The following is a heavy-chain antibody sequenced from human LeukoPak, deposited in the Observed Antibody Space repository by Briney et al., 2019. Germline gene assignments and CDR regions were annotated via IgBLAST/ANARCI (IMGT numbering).Heavy chain of an antibody. CDR3: ARRLGAYDSSGYYYDY. CDR2: ISSNGGST. Sequence: GGSLRLSCAASGLTFSGYAMHWVRQAPGKGLEYVSAISSNGGSTYYANSVKGRFTISRDNSKNTLYLQMGSLRAEDMAVYYCARRLGAYDSSGYYYDYWGQGTLVTVSS. J-gene: IGHJ4*02. V-gene: IGHV3-64*01. CDR1: GLTFSGYA. D-gene: IGHD3-22*01.